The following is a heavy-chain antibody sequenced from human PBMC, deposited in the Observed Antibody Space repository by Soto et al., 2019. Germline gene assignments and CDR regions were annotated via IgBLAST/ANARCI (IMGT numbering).Heavy chain of an antibody. CDR3: ARAGDDCSAANCYVIDY. CDR2: INTGKGNT. Sequence: ASVKVSCKASGYTFSSYAIHWVRQAPGQRLEWMGWINTGKGNTKYSQKFQGRVTITRDTSASTAYMELSSLRSEDTAMYYCARAGDDCSAANCYVIDYWGQGTLVTVSS. CDR1: GYTFSSYA. V-gene: IGHV1-3*04. D-gene: IGHD2-2*01. J-gene: IGHJ4*02.